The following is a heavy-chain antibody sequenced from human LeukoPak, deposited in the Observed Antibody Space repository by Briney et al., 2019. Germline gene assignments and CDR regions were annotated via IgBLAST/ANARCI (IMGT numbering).Heavy chain of an antibody. Sequence: SVKVSCKASGYTFTSYGISWVRQAPGHGLEWKGWISAYNGNTNYAQKLQGRVTMTTDTSTSTAYTELRSLRPDDTAVYYWARRGEAGAFDIGGQGTMVTVSS. CDR2: ISAYNGNT. J-gene: IGHJ3*02. V-gene: IGHV1-18*01. CDR3: ARRGEAGAFDI. CDR1: GYTFTSYG. D-gene: IGHD3-16*01.